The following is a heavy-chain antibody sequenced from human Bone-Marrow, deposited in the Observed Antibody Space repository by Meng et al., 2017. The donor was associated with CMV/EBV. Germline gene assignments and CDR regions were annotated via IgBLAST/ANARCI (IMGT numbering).Heavy chain of an antibody. Sequence: SETLSLTCTVSGGSISSYYWSWIRQPPGKGLEWIGYIYYSGSTNYNPSLKSRVTISVDTSKNQFSLKLSSVTAADTAVYYCARGLGFWGGSCMDVWGQGTTVTVSS. V-gene: IGHV4-59*01. J-gene: IGHJ6*02. CDR2: IYYSGST. CDR1: GGSISSYY. D-gene: IGHD3-3*01. CDR3: ARGLGFWGGSCMDV.